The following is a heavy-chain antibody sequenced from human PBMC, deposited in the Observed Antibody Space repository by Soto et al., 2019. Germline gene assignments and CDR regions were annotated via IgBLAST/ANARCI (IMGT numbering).Heavy chain of an antibody. V-gene: IGHV1-46*01. CDR2: INPSGGST. D-gene: IGHD3-22*01. CDR1: GYTFTSYY. Sequence: GPPVKVSCKASGYTFTSYYMHWVRQAPGQGLEWMGIINPSGGSTSYAQKFQGRVTMTGDTSTSTVYMELSSLRSEDTAVYYCARAGSTARITMIVVVNPIDYWGQGTLVTVSS. J-gene: IGHJ4*02. CDR3: ARAGSTARITMIVVVNPIDY.